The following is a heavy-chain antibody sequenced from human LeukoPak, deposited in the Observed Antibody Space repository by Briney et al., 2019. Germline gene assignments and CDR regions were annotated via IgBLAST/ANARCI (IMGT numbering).Heavy chain of an antibody. V-gene: IGHV3-21*01. CDR1: GFTFSSYS. J-gene: IGHJ4*02. D-gene: IGHD1-26*01. Sequence: SGGSLRLSCAASGFTFSSYSMNWVRQAPGKGLEWVSSISSSSSYIYYADSVKGRFTISRDNAKNSLYLQMNSLRAEDTAVYYCARGLEKWELLGGYNYWGQGTLVTVSS. CDR3: ARGLEKWELLGGYNY. CDR2: ISSSSSYI.